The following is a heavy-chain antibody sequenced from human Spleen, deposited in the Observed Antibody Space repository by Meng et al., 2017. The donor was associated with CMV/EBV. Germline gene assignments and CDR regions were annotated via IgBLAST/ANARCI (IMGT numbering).Heavy chain of an antibody. J-gene: IGHJ3*02. D-gene: IGHD6-13*01. CDR3: ARESHGAADI. CDR2: FYYIGST. CDR1: GDSITSYY. V-gene: IGHV4-59*12. Sequence: GSLRLSCGVSGDSITSYYWSWIRQPPGKGLEWIAYFYYIGSTKYNPSLKSRVSISLDTSKNQFSLKLNSVTAADTAVYYCARESHGAADIWGQGTMVTVSS.